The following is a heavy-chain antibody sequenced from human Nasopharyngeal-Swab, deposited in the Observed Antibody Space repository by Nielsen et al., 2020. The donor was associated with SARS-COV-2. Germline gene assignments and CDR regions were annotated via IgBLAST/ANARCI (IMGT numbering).Heavy chain of an antibody. CDR3: ARRDPVVVVAALGIRLYDSTKFDP. D-gene: IGHD2-15*01. V-gene: IGHV4-34*01. Sequence: WIRQPQGQGLDWIGEINHSGSTNYNPSLKSRVTISVDTSKNQFSLKLSSLTAADTAVYYCARRDPVVVVAALGIRLYDSTKFDPWGQGTLVTVSS. CDR2: INHSGST. J-gene: IGHJ5*02.